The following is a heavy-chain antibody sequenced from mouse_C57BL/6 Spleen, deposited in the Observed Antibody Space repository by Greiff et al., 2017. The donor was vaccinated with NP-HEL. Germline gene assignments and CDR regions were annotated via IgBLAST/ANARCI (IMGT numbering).Heavy chain of an antibody. V-gene: IGHV1-77*01. J-gene: IGHJ1*03. CDR3: GGNYDYGSSDWYFDV. CDR2: IGPGSGRT. CDR1: GYTFTDYY. Sequence: VQLQQSGAELVKPGASVKISCKASGYTFTDYYINWVKQRPGQGLEWIGKIGPGSGRTNYNEKFKGKATLTADKSSSTAYMQLSSLTSEDSAVYFCGGNYDYGSSDWYFDVWGTGTTVTVSS. D-gene: IGHD1-1*01.